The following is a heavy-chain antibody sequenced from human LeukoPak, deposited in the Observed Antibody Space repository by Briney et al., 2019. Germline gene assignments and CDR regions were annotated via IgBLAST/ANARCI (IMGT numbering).Heavy chain of an antibody. Sequence: PSQTLSLTCTVSGGSISSGSYYWSWIRQPAGKGPEWIGRIYTSGSTNYNPSLKSRVTISVDTSKNQFSLKLSSVTAADTAVYYCARDRYYDILTGYSLYYYYMDVWGKGTTVTISS. CDR1: GGSISSGSYY. J-gene: IGHJ6*03. CDR2: IYTSGST. CDR3: ARDRYYDILTGYSLYYYYMDV. V-gene: IGHV4-61*02. D-gene: IGHD3-9*01.